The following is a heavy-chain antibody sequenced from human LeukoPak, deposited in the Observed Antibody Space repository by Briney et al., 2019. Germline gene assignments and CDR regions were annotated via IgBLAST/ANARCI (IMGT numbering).Heavy chain of an antibody. J-gene: IGHJ4*02. V-gene: IGHV1-2*02. CDR1: GYTFTGYY. D-gene: IGHD5-18*01. Sequence: ASVKVSCTSSGYTFTGYYMHWVRQAPGQGLEWMGWINPNSGGTNYAQKFQGRVTMTRDTSISTAYMELSRLRSDDTAVYYCAREYSYGHRLDYWGQGTLVTVSS. CDR2: INPNSGGT. CDR3: AREYSYGHRLDY.